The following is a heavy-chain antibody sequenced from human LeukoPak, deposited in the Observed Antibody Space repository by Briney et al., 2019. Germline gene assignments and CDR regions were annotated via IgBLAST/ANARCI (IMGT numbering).Heavy chain of an antibody. CDR3: ARGAYGGGDLFDY. J-gene: IGHJ4*02. CDR2: IYYSGST. V-gene: IGHV4-31*03. CDR1: GGSISSGGYY. Sequence: SQTLSLTCTVSGGSISSGGYYWSWIRQHPGKGLEWIGYIYYSGSTYYNPSLKSRVTISVDTSKNQFSLKLSSVTAADTAVYYCARGAYGGGDLFDYWGQETLVTVSS. D-gene: IGHD4-23*01.